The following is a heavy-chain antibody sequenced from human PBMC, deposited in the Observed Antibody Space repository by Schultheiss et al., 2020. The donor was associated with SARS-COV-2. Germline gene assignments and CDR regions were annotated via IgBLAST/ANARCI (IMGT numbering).Heavy chain of an antibody. Sequence: GGSLRLSCAASGFTFSSYWMSWVRQAPGKGLEWVSYISSSGSTIYYADSVKGRFTISRDNAKNSLYLQMNSLRAEDTAVYYCARGGMDIVVVPAALDYWSQGTLVTVSS. J-gene: IGHJ4*02. D-gene: IGHD2-2*03. CDR3: ARGGMDIVVVPAALDY. CDR1: GFTFSSYW. V-gene: IGHV3-48*04. CDR2: ISSSGSTI.